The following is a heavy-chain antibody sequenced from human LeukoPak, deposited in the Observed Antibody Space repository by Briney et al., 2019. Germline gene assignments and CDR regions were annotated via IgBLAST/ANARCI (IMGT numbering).Heavy chain of an antibody. CDR2: INHSGST. D-gene: IGHD3-22*01. J-gene: IGHJ4*02. V-gene: IGHV4-34*01. CDR3: ARGRRYYYDSSGYPELDY. CDR1: GFTFSSYA. Sequence: GSLRLSCAASGFTFSSYAMSWVRQPPGKGLEWIGEINHSGSTNYNPSLKSRVTISVDTSKNQFSLKLSSVTAADTAVYYCARGRRYYYDSSGYPELDYWGQGTLVTVSS.